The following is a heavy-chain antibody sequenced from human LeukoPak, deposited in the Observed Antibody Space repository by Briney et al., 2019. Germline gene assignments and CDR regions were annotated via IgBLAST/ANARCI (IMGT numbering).Heavy chain of an antibody. Sequence: ASVKVSCKASGYTFTGYYMHWVRQAPGQGLEWMGRINPNSGGTNYAQKFHGRVTMTRDTSISTAYMELSRLRSDDTAVYYCAREMYDSSGGAFDIWGQGTMVTVSS. J-gene: IGHJ3*02. CDR2: INPNSGGT. V-gene: IGHV1-2*06. CDR1: GYTFTGYY. CDR3: AREMYDSSGGAFDI. D-gene: IGHD3-22*01.